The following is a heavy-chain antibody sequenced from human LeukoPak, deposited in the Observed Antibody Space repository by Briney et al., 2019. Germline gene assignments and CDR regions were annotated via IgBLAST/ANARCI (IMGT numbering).Heavy chain of an antibody. CDR3: ASREGGPQSYFTLDV. V-gene: IGHV4-61*02. CDR2: IYTSGST. D-gene: IGHD3-10*01. J-gene: IGHJ6*02. CDR1: GGSISSGSYY. Sequence: PSETLSLTCTVSGGSISSGSYYWSWIRQPAGKGLEWIGRIYTSGSTNYNPSLKSRVTISVDTSKNQFSLKLSSVTAADTAVYYCASREGGPQSYFTLDVWGQGTTVTVSS.